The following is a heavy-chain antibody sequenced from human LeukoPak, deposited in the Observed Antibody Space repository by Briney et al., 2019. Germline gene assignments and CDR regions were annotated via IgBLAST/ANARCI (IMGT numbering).Heavy chain of an antibody. J-gene: IGHJ4*01. CDR3: AKDVPNWAVDY. Sequence: GGSLRLSCAASGFAFTRHGTHWVRQAPGKGLEWVAFLRSDGNGKNYANSVKGRFTISSDNSQNMVFLQMNSLRPEDTAVYYCAKDVPNWAVDYWGQGTLVTASS. D-gene: IGHD7-27*01. CDR2: LRSDGNGK. CDR1: GFAFTRHG. V-gene: IGHV3-30*02.